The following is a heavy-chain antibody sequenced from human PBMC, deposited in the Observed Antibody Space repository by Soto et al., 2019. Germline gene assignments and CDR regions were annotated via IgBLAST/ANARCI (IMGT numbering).Heavy chain of an antibody. D-gene: IGHD2-2*01. J-gene: IGHJ5*02. V-gene: IGHV1-18*01. CDR2: ISAYNGNT. CDR1: GYTFTSYG. Sequence: ASVKVSCKASGYTFTSYGISWVRQAPGQGLEWMGWISAYNGNTNYAQKLQGRVTMTTDTSTSTAYMELRSLRSDDTAVYYCARDTLRDCSSTSCYNWFDPWGQGTLVTVSS. CDR3: ARDTLRDCSSTSCYNWFDP.